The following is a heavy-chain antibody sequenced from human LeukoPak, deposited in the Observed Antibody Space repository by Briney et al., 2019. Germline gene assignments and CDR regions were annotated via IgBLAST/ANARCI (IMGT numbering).Heavy chain of an antibody. D-gene: IGHD6-13*01. CDR1: GFDVSNYA. J-gene: IGHJ4*02. V-gene: IGHV3-53*01. Sequence: GGSLRLSCAASGFDVSNYAMSWVRQAPGKGLEWVSVIFSVGDAHYANSMKGRFTVSRDNSKNTWYLQMSSLRGDDTALYYCAAWRGSNWFDYWGRGTQVTVSP. CDR2: IFSVGDA. CDR3: AAWRGSNWFDY.